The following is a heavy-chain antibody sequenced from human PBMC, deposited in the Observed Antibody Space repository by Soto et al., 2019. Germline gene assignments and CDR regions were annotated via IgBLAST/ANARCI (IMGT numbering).Heavy chain of an antibody. CDR3: ARDHGGSTWFVGVYYFFGMDV. J-gene: IGHJ6*04. CDR2: ISSSGDAI. V-gene: IGHV3-48*02. Sequence: EVQLVESGGDLVQPGGSLRLSCAASGFIFSDYTMTWVRQAPGRGLEFVSHISSSGDAIFYAESVKGRFTVSRDNAKNSLYLKMNSLRDDDTAVYFCARDHGGSTWFVGVYYFFGMDVWGKGTAVTVSS. CDR1: GFIFSDYT. D-gene: IGHD6-13*01.